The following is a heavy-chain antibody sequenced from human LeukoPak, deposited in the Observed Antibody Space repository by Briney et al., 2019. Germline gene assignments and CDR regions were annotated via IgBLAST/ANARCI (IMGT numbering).Heavy chain of an antibody. D-gene: IGHD6-19*01. CDR2: TYYYRSKWYN. V-gene: IGHV6-1*01. Sequence: SQTLSLTCAISGDSVSSNSATWIWIRQSPSGGLEWLGRTYYYRSKWYNDYAESVQGRISVNPDTSKNQFSLRLNSVSPDDTALYYCARAPHGSGCDYWGQGTLVTVSS. J-gene: IGHJ4*02. CDR1: GDSVSSNSAT. CDR3: ARAPHGSGCDY.